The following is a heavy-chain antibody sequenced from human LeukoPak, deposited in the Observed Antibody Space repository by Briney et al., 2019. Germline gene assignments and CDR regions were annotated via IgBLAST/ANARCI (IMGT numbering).Heavy chain of an antibody. CDR1: GFTFSSYS. CDR2: ISSSSSTI. Sequence: GGSLRLSCAASGFTFSSYSMNWVRQAPGRGLEWVSYISSSSSTIYYADSVKGRFTISRDNAKNSLYLQMNSLRAEDTAVYYCARDSYSSGWSITDHGMDVWGQGTTVTVSS. J-gene: IGHJ6*02. D-gene: IGHD6-19*01. CDR3: ARDSYSSGWSITDHGMDV. V-gene: IGHV3-48*01.